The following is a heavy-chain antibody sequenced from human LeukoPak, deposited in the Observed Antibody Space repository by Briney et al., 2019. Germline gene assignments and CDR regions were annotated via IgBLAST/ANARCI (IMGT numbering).Heavy chain of an antibody. CDR1: GHSISSGYY. D-gene: IGHD5-18*01. Sequence: SETLSLTCAVSGHSISSGYYWGWIRQPPGKGLEWIGSIYHSGSTYYNPSLKSRVTISVDTSKNQFSLKLSSVTAADTAVYYCARETGGYSYSLDYWGQGTLVTVSS. CDR3: ARETGGYSYSLDY. CDR2: IYHSGST. V-gene: IGHV4-38-2*02. J-gene: IGHJ4*02.